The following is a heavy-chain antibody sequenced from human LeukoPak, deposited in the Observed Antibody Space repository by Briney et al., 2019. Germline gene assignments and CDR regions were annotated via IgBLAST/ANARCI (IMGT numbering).Heavy chain of an antibody. D-gene: IGHD3-22*01. CDR3: ALYYDSSGYYY. Sequence: GGSLRLSCAASGFTFRSYWMSWVRQASGKGLEWVANIKQDGSEKNYVDSVKGRFTISRDNAKNSLYLQVNSLRAEDTAVYYCALYYDSSGYYYWGQGTLVTVSS. J-gene: IGHJ4*02. V-gene: IGHV3-7*01. CDR2: IKQDGSEK. CDR1: GFTFRSYW.